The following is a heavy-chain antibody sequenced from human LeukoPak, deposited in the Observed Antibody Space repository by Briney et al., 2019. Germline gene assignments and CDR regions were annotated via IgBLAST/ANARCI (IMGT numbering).Heavy chain of an antibody. CDR1: GFTFSSYG. CDR3: AKGTYSFYGMDV. Sequence: PGGSLRLSCAASGFTFSSYGMHWVRQAPGKGLEWVAVISYDGSNKYYADSVKGRFTISRDNSENTLYLQMNSLRAEDTAVYYCAKGTYSFYGMDVWGQGTTVTVSS. J-gene: IGHJ6*02. D-gene: IGHD6-13*01. CDR2: ISYDGSNK. V-gene: IGHV3-30*18.